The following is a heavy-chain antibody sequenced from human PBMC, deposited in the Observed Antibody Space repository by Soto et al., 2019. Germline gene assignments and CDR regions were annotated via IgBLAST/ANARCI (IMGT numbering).Heavy chain of an antibody. CDR3: ARVAYYDGSGYYYPY. D-gene: IGHD3-22*01. V-gene: IGHV4-34*01. Sequence: SETLFLTCAVYGGSFSDYQWTWIRQPPGKGLEWIGEINHSGSTNYNPSLKSRVILSADTSKNQFSLKLTSVTAADTAVYYCARVAYYDGSGYYYPYWGQGTLVTVSS. J-gene: IGHJ1*01. CDR2: INHSGST. CDR1: GGSFSDYQ.